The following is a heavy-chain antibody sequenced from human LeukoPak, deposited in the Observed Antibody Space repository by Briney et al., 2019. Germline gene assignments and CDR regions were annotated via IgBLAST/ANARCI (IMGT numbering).Heavy chain of an antibody. V-gene: IGHV3-23*01. CDR3: AKEQFIVVVTAILDY. CDR1: GFTFSSYA. J-gene: IGHJ4*02. Sequence: PGGSLRLSCAASGFTFSSYAMSWVRQAPGKGLEWVSAISGSGGSTYYADSVKGRFTISRDNSKNRLYLQMNSLRAEDTAVYYCAKEQFIVVVTAILDYWGQGTLVTVSS. CDR2: ISGSGGST. D-gene: IGHD2-21*02.